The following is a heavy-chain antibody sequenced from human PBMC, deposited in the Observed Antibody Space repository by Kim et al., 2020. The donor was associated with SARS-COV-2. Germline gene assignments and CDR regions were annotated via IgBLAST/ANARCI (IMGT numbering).Heavy chain of an antibody. J-gene: IGHJ2*01. Sequence: KSRVTISGDTSKNQFSLRLSSVTAADTAVYYCARRRETSYSSSWYSYFDLWGRGTLVTVSS. D-gene: IGHD6-13*01. V-gene: IGHV4-39*01. CDR3: ARRRETSYSSSWYSYFDL.